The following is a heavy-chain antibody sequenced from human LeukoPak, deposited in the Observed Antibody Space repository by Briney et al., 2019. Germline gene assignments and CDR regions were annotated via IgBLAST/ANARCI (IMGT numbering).Heavy chain of an antibody. V-gene: IGHV4-34*01. CDR2: INHSGST. D-gene: IGHD3-3*01. CDR3: ARVYDFWSGYYTGGDYFDY. J-gene: IGHJ4*02. CDR1: GGSFSGYY. Sequence: SETLSLTCAVYGGSFSGYYWSWIRQPPGKGLEWIGEINHSGSTNYNPSLKSRVTISVDTSKNQFSLKLSSVTAADTAVYYCARVYDFWSGYYTGGDYFDYCGQGTLVTVSS.